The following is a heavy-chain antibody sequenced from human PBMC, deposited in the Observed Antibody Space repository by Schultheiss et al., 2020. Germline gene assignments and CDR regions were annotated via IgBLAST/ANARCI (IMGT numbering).Heavy chain of an antibody. V-gene: IGHV3-33*01. J-gene: IGHJ4*02. D-gene: IGHD5-18*01. CDR3: ARGDVDTAMAGDY. CDR2: IWYDGSNK. Sequence: GGSLRLSCAASGFTFSSYGMHWVRQAPGKGLEWVAVIWYDGSNKYYADSVRGRFTISRDNAKNSLYLQMNSLRAEDTAVYYCARGDVDTAMAGDYWGQGTLVTVSS. CDR1: GFTFSSYG.